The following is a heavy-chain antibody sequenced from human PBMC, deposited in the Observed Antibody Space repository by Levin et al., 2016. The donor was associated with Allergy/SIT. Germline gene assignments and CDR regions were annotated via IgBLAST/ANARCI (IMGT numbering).Heavy chain of an antibody. CDR3: ARGIAAAGTDY. Sequence: WIRQPPGKGLEWIGYIYYSGSTNYNPSLKSRVTISVDTSKNQFSLKLSSVTAADTAVYYCARGIAAAGTDYWGQGTLVTVSS. V-gene: IGHV4-59*01. J-gene: IGHJ4*02. CDR2: IYYSGST. D-gene: IGHD6-13*01.